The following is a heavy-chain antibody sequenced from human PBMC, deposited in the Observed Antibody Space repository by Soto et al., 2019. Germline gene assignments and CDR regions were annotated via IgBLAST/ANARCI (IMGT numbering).Heavy chain of an antibody. CDR1: GGSISTADYY. CDR2: IYYRGST. J-gene: IGHJ4*02. Sequence: SETLSLTCNVSGGSISTADYYWSWILHPPGKGLEWIGYIYYRGSTYYNPSLESRVAISIDTSKNQFSLNLTSVTAADTAVYYCVSDYDSGGYIGYWGQGTLVTVSS. CDR3: VSDYDSGGYIGY. D-gene: IGHD3-22*01. V-gene: IGHV4-30-4*01.